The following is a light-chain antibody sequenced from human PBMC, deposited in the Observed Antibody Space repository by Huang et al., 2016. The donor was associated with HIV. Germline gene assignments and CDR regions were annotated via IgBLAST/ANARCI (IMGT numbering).Light chain of an antibody. CDR1: EGVSSN. J-gene: IGKJ2*01. Sequence: EIVMTQSPATLSVSPGERATLACRASEGVSSNLAWYQQKLGQAPRLLIYGASPRATGIPARFSGSGSATEFTLTISSLQSEDFAVYYCQQYNNWPGTFGQGTKLEIK. CDR2: GAS. V-gene: IGKV3-15*01. CDR3: QQYNNWPGT.